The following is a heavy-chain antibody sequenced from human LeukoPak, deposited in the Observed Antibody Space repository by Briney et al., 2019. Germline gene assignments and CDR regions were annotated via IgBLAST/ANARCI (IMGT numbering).Heavy chain of an antibody. CDR1: GYTFTSYD. Sequence: ASVKVSCKASGYTFTSYDISWVRQAPGQGLEWMGWISAYNGNTNYAQKLQGRVTMTTDTSTSTAYMELRSLRSDDTAVYYCARTYYYDSSGHKEVPTYDYWGQGTLVTVSS. CDR2: ISAYNGNT. D-gene: IGHD3-22*01. J-gene: IGHJ4*02. V-gene: IGHV1-18*01. CDR3: ARTYYYDSSGHKEVPTYDY.